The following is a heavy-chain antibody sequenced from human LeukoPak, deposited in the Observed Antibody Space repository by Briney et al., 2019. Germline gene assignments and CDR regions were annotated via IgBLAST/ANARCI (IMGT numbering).Heavy chain of an antibody. CDR3: AREDIVVVVAAPGRVSWFDP. Sequence: SETLSLTCTVSGYSISSGYYWGWIRQPPGKGLEWIGSIYHSGSTYYNPSLKSRVTISVDTSKNQFSLKLSSVTAADTAVYYCAREDIVVVVAAPGRVSWFDPWGQGTLVTVSS. D-gene: IGHD2-15*01. V-gene: IGHV4-38-2*02. J-gene: IGHJ5*02. CDR2: IYHSGST. CDR1: GYSISSGYY.